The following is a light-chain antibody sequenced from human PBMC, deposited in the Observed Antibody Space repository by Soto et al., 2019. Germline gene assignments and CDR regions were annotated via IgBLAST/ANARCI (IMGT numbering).Light chain of an antibody. CDR3: QQRSNWRFT. CDR1: QSVSSY. CDR2: DAS. J-gene: IGKJ3*01. V-gene: IGKV3-11*01. Sequence: EIVLTQSPATLSLSPGERATLSCRASQSVSSYIAWYQQKPGQAPRLLIYDASNRATGIPARFSGSGSGTDFTLTISSLEPEDFAVYYCQQRSNWRFTFGPGTKVDIK.